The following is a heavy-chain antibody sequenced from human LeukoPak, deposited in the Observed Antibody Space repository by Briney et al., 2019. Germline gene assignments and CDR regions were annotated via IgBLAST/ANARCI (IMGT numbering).Heavy chain of an antibody. CDR1: GFSFSSYG. CDR2: ISYEGSNK. CDR3: AKGKAAVPYYSDY. V-gene: IGHV3-30*18. D-gene: IGHD6-13*01. J-gene: IGHJ4*02. Sequence: GRSLRLSCAASGFSFSSYGMHWVRQAPGKGLEWVAGISYEGSNKYYADSVKGRFTISRDKSKNTLNLQMNSLRAEDTAVYYCAKGKAAVPYYSDYWGQGTLVTVSA.